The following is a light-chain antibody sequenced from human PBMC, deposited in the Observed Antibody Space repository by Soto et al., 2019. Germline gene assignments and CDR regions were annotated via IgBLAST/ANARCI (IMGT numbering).Light chain of an antibody. V-gene: IGLV2-8*01. J-gene: IGLJ2*01. Sequence: QSALTQPPSASGSPGQSVTISCTGTSSDVGAYNYFSWYQQHPGKVPKLMISQVTKRPSGVPDRFSGSKSGNTASLTVSGLQADDEADYYCTSCGGGNHVIFGGGTKLTVL. CDR2: QVT. CDR3: TSCGGGNHVI. CDR1: SSDVGAYNY.